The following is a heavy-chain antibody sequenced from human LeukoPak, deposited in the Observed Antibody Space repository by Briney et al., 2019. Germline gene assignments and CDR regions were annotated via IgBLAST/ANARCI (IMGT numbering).Heavy chain of an antibody. CDR1: GFTFSSYA. CDR3: ARGVWELLSRYNWFDP. CDR2: ISYDGSNK. Sequence: GGSLRLSCAASGFTFSSYAMSWVRQAPGKGLEWVAVISYDGSNKYYADSVKGRFTISRDNSKNTLYLQMNSLRAEDTAVYYCARGVWELLSRYNWFDPWGQGTLVTVSS. V-gene: IGHV3-30*04. D-gene: IGHD1-26*01. J-gene: IGHJ5*02.